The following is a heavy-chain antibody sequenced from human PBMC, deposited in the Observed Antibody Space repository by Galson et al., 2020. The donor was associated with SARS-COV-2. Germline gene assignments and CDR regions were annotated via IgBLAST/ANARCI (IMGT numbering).Heavy chain of an antibody. CDR3: ATGGGHADLNYYYYFLDV. V-gene: IGHV3-21*01. J-gene: IGHJ6*03. Sequence: GGSLRLSCAASGFTFSSYNMNWVRQAPGKGLEWVSSVSASGADTYYADSVKGRFTLSRDNAKNSLYLEMNSLRAEDTAVYYCATGGGHADLNYYYYFLDVWGKGTTVTVSS. CDR1: GFTFSSYN. D-gene: IGHD3-16*01. CDR2: VSASGADT.